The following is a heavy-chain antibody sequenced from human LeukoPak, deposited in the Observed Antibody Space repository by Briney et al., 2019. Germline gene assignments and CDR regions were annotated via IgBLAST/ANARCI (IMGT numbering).Heavy chain of an antibody. CDR3: ARQGDALFYYYHYLDV. CDR1: GFTFSRHA. J-gene: IGHJ6*03. V-gene: IGHV3-30*01. Sequence: PGGSLRLSCSASGFTFSRHAMHWVRQAPGKGLEWVAGISDDARNEYYVDSVKGRFSISRDNSNNALILRMNSLRLEDTAVYYCARQGDALFYYYHYLDVWGTGTTVTVSS. CDR2: ISDDARNE.